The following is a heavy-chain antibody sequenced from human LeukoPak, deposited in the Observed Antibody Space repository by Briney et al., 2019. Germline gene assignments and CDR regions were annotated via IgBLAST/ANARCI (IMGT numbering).Heavy chain of an antibody. CDR3: ASVSGLYAFDI. J-gene: IGHJ3*02. D-gene: IGHD3-10*01. CDR2: IYHSGST. V-gene: IGHV4-30-2*01. Sequence: SQTLSLTCAVPGGSISSGGYSWSWIRQPPGKGLEWIGYIYHSGSTYYNPSLKSRVTISVDRSKNQFSLKLSSVTAADTAVYYCASVSGLYAFDIWGQGTMVTVSS. CDR1: GGSISSGGYS.